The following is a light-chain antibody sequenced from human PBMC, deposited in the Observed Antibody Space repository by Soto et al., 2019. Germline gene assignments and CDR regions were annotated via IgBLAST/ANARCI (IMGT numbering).Light chain of an antibody. CDR3: QQYGDSPQT. V-gene: IGKV3-20*01. CDR1: GTVNNNY. Sequence: EIVLTQSPGTLTLSPGEGATLSCRASGTVNNNYVAWYQQTPGQAPRLLIYDASTRATGIPDRFSGSGSGTDFTLTISRLRPEDFAVYYCQQYGDSPQTFGQGTKVEVK. CDR2: DAS. J-gene: IGKJ1*01.